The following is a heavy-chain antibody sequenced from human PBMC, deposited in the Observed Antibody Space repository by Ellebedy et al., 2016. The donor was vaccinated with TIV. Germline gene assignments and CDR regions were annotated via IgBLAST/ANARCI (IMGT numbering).Heavy chain of an antibody. J-gene: IGHJ4*02. CDR2: INPNSGDT. CDR3: ARGANPGEFDY. D-gene: IGHD3-10*01. V-gene: IGHV1-2*02. Sequence: ASVKVSCXASGYTFTSYYMHWVRQAPGQGLEWMGWINPNSGDTNYAQKFQGRVTMTRDTSISTAYMELSRLRSDDTAVYYCARGANPGEFDYWGQGTLVTVSS. CDR1: GYTFTSYY.